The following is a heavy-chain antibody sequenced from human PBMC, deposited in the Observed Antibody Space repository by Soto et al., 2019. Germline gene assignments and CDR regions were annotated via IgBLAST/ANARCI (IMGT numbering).Heavy chain of an antibody. J-gene: IGHJ4*02. CDR1: GFISDDYA. CDR3: VKDMKWGGMTTIHYFDS. Sequence: EVQLEESGGGLVQPGRSLRLSCVASGFISDDYAMHWVRQAPGKGLEWVSGISSNSATINYADSVKGRFTISRDNAKNSLFLQMNSLRPEDTAFYYCVKDMKWGGMTTIHYFDSWGQGTLVTVSS. V-gene: IGHV3-9*02. D-gene: IGHD4-17*01. CDR2: ISSNSATI.